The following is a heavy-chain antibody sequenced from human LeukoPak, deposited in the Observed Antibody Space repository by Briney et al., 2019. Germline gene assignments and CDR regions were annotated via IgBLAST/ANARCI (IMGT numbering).Heavy chain of an antibody. J-gene: IGHJ4*02. CDR1: GYSFISYW. Sequence: GESLKISCKGSGYSFISYWIVWVRQMPGKGLEWMGIIYPGDSDTRYSPSFQGQGTISADKSISTAYLQWSSLKASDTAMYYCARHARYCSNGVCYVDYWGQGTLVTVSS. D-gene: IGHD2-8*01. CDR3: ARHARYCSNGVCYVDY. V-gene: IGHV5-51*01. CDR2: IYPGDSDT.